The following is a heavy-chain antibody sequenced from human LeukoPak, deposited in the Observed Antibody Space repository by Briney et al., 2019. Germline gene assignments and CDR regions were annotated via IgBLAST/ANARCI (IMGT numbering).Heavy chain of an antibody. V-gene: IGHV4-59*01. CDR2: IYYSGST. CDR3: ARGTGSSSWYLFDY. J-gene: IGHJ4*02. D-gene: IGHD6-13*01. CDR1: GGSISSYY. Sequence: SETLSLTCTVSGGSISSYYWSWIRQPPGKGLEWIGYIYYSGSTNYNPSLKSRVTISVDTSKNQLSLKLSSVTAADTAVYYCARGTGSSSWYLFDYWGQGTLVTVSS.